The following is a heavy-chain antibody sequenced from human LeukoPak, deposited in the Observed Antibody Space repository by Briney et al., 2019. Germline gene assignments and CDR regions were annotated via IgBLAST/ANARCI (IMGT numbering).Heavy chain of an antibody. J-gene: IGHJ6*02. D-gene: IGHD3-9*01. CDR3: TRDLMDYDVSTGLHHYYMDV. CDR1: GFTFRIYW. CDR2: INQDGNEK. V-gene: IGHV3-7*01. Sequence: GGSLRLSCAASGFTFRIYWMSWVRQTPGKGLEWVANINQDGNEKYYVDSVEGRFTISRDNAENSLYLQMNNLRAEDAAVYYCTRDLMDYDVSTGLHHYYMDVWGQGTTVTVSS.